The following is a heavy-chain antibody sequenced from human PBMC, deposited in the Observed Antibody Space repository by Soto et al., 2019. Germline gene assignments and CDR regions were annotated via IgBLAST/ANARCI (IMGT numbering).Heavy chain of an antibody. Sequence: GGSLRLSCAASGFTFSSYAMTWVRQAPGKGLEWVSGISGSGGTKYYADSVRGRFSISRDNSQNTLYLQMSSLRAEDTAIYYCARDTFPGYCSGGNCYSLGGSVSWGLGTRGTVSS. CDR1: GFTFSSYA. J-gene: IGHJ5*02. CDR3: ARDTFPGYCSGGNCYSLGGSVS. CDR2: ISGSGGTK. D-gene: IGHD2-15*01. V-gene: IGHV3-23*01.